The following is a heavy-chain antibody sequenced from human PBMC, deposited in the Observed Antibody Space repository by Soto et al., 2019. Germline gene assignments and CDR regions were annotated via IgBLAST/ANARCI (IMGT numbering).Heavy chain of an antibody. Sequence: GEPLKISCKGSGYSFTSYWIGWVRQMPGKGLEWMGIIYPGDSDTRYSPSFQGQVTISADKSISTAYLQWSSLKASDTAMYYCARQSVVVPAAIHYYYFYGMDVWGQVTSFPVSS. CDR3: ARQSVVVPAAIHYYYFYGMDV. V-gene: IGHV5-51*01. J-gene: IGHJ6*02. D-gene: IGHD2-2*01. CDR2: IYPGDSDT. CDR1: GYSFTSYW.